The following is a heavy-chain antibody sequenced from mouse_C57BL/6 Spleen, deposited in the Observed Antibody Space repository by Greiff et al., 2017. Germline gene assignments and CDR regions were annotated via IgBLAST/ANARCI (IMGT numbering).Heavy chain of an antibody. CDR2: IYPGSGST. V-gene: IGHV1-55*01. CDR1: GYTFTSYW. Sequence: QVQLKQPGAELVKPGASVKMSCKASGYTFTSYWITWVKQRPGQGLEWIGDIYPGSGSTNYNEKFKSKATLTVDTSSSTAYMQLSSLTSEDSAVYYCARSPYDYEYYAMDYWGQGTSVTVSS. D-gene: IGHD2-4*01. CDR3: ARSPYDYEYYAMDY. J-gene: IGHJ4*01.